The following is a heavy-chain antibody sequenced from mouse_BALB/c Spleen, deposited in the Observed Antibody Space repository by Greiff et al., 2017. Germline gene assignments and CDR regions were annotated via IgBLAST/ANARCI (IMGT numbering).Heavy chain of an antibody. Sequence: VQLKESGAELVKPGASVKLSCTASGFNIKDTYMHWVKQRPEQGLEWIGRIDPANGNTKYDPKFQGKATITADTSSNTAYLQLSSLTSEDTAVYYCARDSITTATSWFAYWGQGTLVTVSA. CDR1: GFNIKDTY. CDR3: ARDSITTATSWFAY. D-gene: IGHD1-2*01. J-gene: IGHJ3*01. CDR2: IDPANGNT. V-gene: IGHV14-3*02.